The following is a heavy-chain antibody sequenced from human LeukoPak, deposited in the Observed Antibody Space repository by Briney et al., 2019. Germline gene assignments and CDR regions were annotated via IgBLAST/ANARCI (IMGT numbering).Heavy chain of an antibody. CDR2: IYYSGST. J-gene: IGHJ5*02. CDR3: ARGPKQWLITEGYNWFDP. CDR1: GGSVSSGSYY. D-gene: IGHD6-19*01. V-gene: IGHV4-61*01. Sequence: SETLSLTCTVSGGSVSSGSYYWSWIRQPPGKGLEWIGYIYYSGSTNYNPSLKSRVTISMDTSKNQFSLKLSSVTAADTAVYYCARGPKQWLITEGYNWFDPWGQGTLVTVSS.